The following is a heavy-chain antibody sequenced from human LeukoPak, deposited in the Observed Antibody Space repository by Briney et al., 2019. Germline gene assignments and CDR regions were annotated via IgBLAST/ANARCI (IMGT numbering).Heavy chain of an antibody. CDR2: ISAYNGNT. D-gene: IGHD3-22*01. CDR3: ARVGGLITMKTGGFDY. Sequence: EASVKVSCKASGYTFTSYDINWVRQAPGQGLEWMGWISAYNGNTNYAQKLQGRVTMTTDTSTSTAYMELRSLRSDDTAVYYCARVGGLITMKTGGFDYWGQGTLVTVSS. V-gene: IGHV1-18*01. CDR1: GYTFTSYD. J-gene: IGHJ4*02.